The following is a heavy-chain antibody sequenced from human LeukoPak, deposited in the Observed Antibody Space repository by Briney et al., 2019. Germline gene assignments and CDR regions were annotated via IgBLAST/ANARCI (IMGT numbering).Heavy chain of an antibody. J-gene: IGHJ6*03. V-gene: IGHV1-2*02. CDR1: GYTFTAYS. CDR3: ARGHMVRGVIYYFSYYYYMDV. D-gene: IGHD3-10*01. CDR2: LNPNSGDT. Sequence: GASVKVSCKASGYTFTAYSIHWVRQAPGQGLECMGWLNPNSGDTNYAQKLQGRVTMTRDTSISTAYMELSRLRSDDTAVYYCARGHMVRGVIYYFSYYYYMDVWGKGTTVTISS.